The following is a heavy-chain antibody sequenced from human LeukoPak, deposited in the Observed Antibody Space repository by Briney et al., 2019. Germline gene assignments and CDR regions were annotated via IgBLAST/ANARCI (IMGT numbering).Heavy chain of an antibody. J-gene: IGHJ4*02. CDR1: GFTFSDYY. Sequence: PGGSLRLSCAASGFTFSDYYMSWIRQAPGKGLEWVSYISSSGSTIYYADSVKGRFTISRDNAKNSLYLQMNSLRAEDTAVYYCAKPLEGWETAGRGFDYWGQGILVTVSS. CDR2: ISSSGSTI. V-gene: IGHV3-11*01. D-gene: IGHD5-18*01. CDR3: AKPLEGWETAGRGFDY.